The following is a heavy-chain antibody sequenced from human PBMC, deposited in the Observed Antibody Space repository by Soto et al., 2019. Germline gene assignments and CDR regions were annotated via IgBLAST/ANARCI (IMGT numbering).Heavy chain of an antibody. CDR2: ISSSNSI. D-gene: IGHD3-16*02. CDR1: GFSFNTYA. V-gene: IGHV3-48*01. CDR3: ARAPSGHRDFDA. Sequence: EVQLVESGGGLVQPGGSLRLSCAASGFSFNTYAMSWVRQAPGKGLEWLSYISSSNSIYYADSVKGRFTISRDNAKNSLYLQMSSLRVEDTAVYYCARAPSGHRDFDAWGQGTLVTVSS. J-gene: IGHJ4*02.